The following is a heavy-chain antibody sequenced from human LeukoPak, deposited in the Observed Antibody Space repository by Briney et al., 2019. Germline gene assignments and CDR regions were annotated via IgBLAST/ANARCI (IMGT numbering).Heavy chain of an antibody. J-gene: IGHJ4*02. CDR3: VKYSGIYYFGY. CDR1: GFTFSNHW. Sequence: GGSLRLSCAASGFTFSNHWMHWVRQAPGKGLVWVARINSDGSSVAYADSVEGRFTISRDNAKNILYLQMSSLRGEDTAVYYCVKYSGIYYFGYWGQGTLVTVSS. V-gene: IGHV3-74*01. CDR2: INSDGSSV. D-gene: IGHD1-26*01.